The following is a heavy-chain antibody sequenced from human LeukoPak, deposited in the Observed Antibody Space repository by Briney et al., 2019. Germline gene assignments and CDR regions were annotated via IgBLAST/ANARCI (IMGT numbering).Heavy chain of an antibody. CDR1: GFTFSSYS. CDR2: ISSSSSSYI. Sequence: PGGSLRLSCAASGFTFSSYSLNWVRQAPGKGLEWVSSISSSSSSYIYYADSVKGRFTISRDNAKNSLYLQMNSLRAEDTAVYYCARAGIVATIIRSWFDPWGQGTLVTVSS. J-gene: IGHJ5*02. D-gene: IGHD5-12*01. V-gene: IGHV3-21*01. CDR3: ARAGIVATIIRSWFDP.